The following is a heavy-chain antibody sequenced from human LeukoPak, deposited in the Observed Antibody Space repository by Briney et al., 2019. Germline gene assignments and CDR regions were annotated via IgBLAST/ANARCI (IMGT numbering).Heavy chain of an antibody. Sequence: ASVKVSCKASGYTFTSYGISWVRQAPGQGLEWMGWINAYNGNTNYAQKFQGRVTMTRDTSTSTVYMELSSLRSEDTAVYYCARGGGSSSSYGMDVWGQGTTVTVSS. D-gene: IGHD6-13*01. V-gene: IGHV1-18*01. CDR1: GYTFTSYG. CDR3: ARGGGSSSSYGMDV. CDR2: INAYNGNT. J-gene: IGHJ6*02.